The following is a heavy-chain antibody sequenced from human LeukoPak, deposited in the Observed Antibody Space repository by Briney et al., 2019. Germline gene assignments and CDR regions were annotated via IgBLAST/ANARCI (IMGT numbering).Heavy chain of an antibody. CDR3: ATGLPAAAAAQT. V-gene: IGHV1-24*01. Sequence: ASVKVSCKVSGYTLTELAVHWVQQAPGKGLEWMANFDPEDGETLYTQKFQGRVTLTEDTSTDTAYFELSSLRSDDTAVYYCATGLPAAAAAQTWGQGTLVTVSS. J-gene: IGHJ5*02. D-gene: IGHD6-13*01. CDR2: FDPEDGET. CDR1: GYTLTELA.